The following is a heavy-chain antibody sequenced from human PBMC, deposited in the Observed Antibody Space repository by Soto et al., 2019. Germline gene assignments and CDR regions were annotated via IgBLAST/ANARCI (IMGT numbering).Heavy chain of an antibody. Sequence: GGSLRLSCAAYGFTFSSYAMSWVRQAPGKGLEWVSAISGTGSSTNYADSVEGRFTISRDNSKNTLYLQMSSLRAEDTAVYYCAKAGGIAVPGTHLDYWGQGTLVTVSS. CDR2: ISGTGSST. J-gene: IGHJ4*02. CDR1: GFTFSSYA. CDR3: AKAGGIAVPGTHLDY. D-gene: IGHD6-19*01. V-gene: IGHV3-23*01.